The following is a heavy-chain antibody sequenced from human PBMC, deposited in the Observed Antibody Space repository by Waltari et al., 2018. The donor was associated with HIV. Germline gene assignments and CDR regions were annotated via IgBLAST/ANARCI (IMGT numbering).Heavy chain of an antibody. V-gene: IGHV4-4*07. D-gene: IGHD3-10*01. Sequence: QVQLQESGPGLVKPSETLSLTCTVSGGPISSYYWSWIRQPAGKGLAWIGRIYTSGSTNYNPSLKSRVTMSVDTSKNQFSLKLSSVTAADTAVYYCARGGDYYGSGSHHYYYYGMDVWGQGTTVTVSS. J-gene: IGHJ6*02. CDR1: GGPISSYY. CDR3: ARGGDYYGSGSHHYYYYGMDV. CDR2: IYTSGST.